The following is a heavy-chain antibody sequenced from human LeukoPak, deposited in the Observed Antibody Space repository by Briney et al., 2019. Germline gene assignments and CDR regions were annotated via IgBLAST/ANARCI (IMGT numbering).Heavy chain of an antibody. CDR1: GGSISSYY. Sequence: PSETLSLTCTVSGGSISSYYWSWIRQPPGKGLEWIGYIYYSGSTNYNPSLKSRVTISVDTSKNQLSLKLSSVTAADTAVYYCARQKVEMATITFDYWGQGTLVTVSS. J-gene: IGHJ4*02. CDR2: IYYSGST. V-gene: IGHV4-59*01. CDR3: ARQKVEMATITFDY. D-gene: IGHD5-24*01.